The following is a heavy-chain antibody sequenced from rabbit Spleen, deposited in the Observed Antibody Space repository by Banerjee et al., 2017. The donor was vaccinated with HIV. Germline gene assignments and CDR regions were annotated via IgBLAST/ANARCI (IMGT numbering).Heavy chain of an antibody. CDR2: IATGSSGFT. Sequence: QEQLVESGGGLVKPEGSLKLSCTASGFSFSNKAVMCWVRQAPGKGLEWIGCIATGSSGFTYYASWAKGRFTCSKASSTTVTLQMTSLTAADTATYFCARDSGSSFSSYGMDLWGPGTLVTVS. D-gene: IGHD8-1*01. CDR1: GFSFSNKAV. V-gene: IGHV1S45*01. J-gene: IGHJ6*01. CDR3: ARDSGSSFSSYGMDL.